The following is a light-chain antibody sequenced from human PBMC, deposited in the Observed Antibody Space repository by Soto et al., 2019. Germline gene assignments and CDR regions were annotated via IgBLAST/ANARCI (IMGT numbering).Light chain of an antibody. CDR2: KAS. V-gene: IGKV1-5*03. J-gene: IGKJ1*01. CDR1: QSISIW. Sequence: DIQMTQSPSTLSASVGDTVTITCRASQSISIWLAWYQQKPGKAPKLLIYKASIFEGGVPSKFSGSGSGTEFTLTIISLQPDDFATYYCQQNNTTSTWTFGQGTKVDIK. CDR3: QQNNTTSTWT.